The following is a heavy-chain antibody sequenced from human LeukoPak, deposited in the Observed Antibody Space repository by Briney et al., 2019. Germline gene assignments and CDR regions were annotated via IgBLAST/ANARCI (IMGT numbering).Heavy chain of an antibody. J-gene: IGHJ6*02. D-gene: IGHD1-26*01. Sequence: AASVKVSCKASGYTFTNYGISWVRQAPGQGREWMGWISVYNGNTKYAQKLQDRVTMTIDIYTTTAYMELRSLRSDDTAVYYCARDECSGSYSYGMDVWGQGTTVTVSS. CDR1: GYTFTNYG. V-gene: IGHV1-18*01. CDR3: ARDECSGSYSYGMDV. CDR2: ISVYNGNT.